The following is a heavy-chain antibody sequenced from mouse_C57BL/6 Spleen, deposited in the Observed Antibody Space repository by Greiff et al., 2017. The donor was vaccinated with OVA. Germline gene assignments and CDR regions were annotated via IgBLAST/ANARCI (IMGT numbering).Heavy chain of an antibody. Sequence: LQQPGAELVKPGASVKLSCKASGYTFTSYWMHWVKQRPGQGLEWIGMIHPNSGSTNYNEKFKSKATLTVDKSSSTAYMQLSSLTSEDSAVYYCARPHYYGSSYPFAYWGQGTLVTVSA. CDR1: GYTFTSYW. CDR3: ARPHYYGSSYPFAY. D-gene: IGHD1-1*01. V-gene: IGHV1-64*01. CDR2: IHPNSGST. J-gene: IGHJ3*01.